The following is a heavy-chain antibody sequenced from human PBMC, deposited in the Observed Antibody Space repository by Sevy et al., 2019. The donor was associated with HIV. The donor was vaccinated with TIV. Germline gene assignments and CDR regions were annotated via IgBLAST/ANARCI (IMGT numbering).Heavy chain of an antibody. V-gene: IGHV3-7*01. CDR1: GFNFSTYW. Sequence: GGSLRLSCAAYGFNFSTYWMSWVRQAPGKGLEWVANIKQDGSETHYVDSVKGRFSISRDNAKNSVFLQMNSLRAEDTAGYYCARHKLLWFGEASPTFDYWGQGTLVTVSS. J-gene: IGHJ4*02. CDR2: IKQDGSET. D-gene: IGHD3-10*01. CDR3: ARHKLLWFGEASPTFDY.